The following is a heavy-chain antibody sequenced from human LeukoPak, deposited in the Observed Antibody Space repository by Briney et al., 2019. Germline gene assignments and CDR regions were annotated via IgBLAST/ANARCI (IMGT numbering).Heavy chain of an antibody. CDR1: GYSISSGYY. CDR2: IYHSGST. J-gene: IGHJ4*02. Sequence: SETLSLTCAVSGYSISSGYYWGWIRQPPGKGLEWIGSIYHSGSTYYNPSLKSRVTISVDTSKHQFSLKLSSVTAADTAVYYCARHDFWSGYFFDYWGQGTLVTVSS. CDR3: ARHDFWSGYFFDY. V-gene: IGHV4-38-2*01. D-gene: IGHD3-3*01.